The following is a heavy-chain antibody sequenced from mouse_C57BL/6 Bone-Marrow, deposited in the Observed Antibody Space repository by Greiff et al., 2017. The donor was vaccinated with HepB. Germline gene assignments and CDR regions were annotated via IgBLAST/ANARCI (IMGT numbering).Heavy chain of an antibody. J-gene: IGHJ3*01. CDR3: ARQLRLRPWFAY. CDR2: ISSGGDYI. CDR1: GFTFSSYA. V-gene: IGHV5S21*01. D-gene: IGHD3-2*02. Sequence: EVKLVESGEGLVKPGGSLKLSCAASGFTFSSYAMSWVRQTPEKRLEWVAYISSGGDYIYYADTVKGRFTISRDNAKNTLYLQMSRLKSEDTAMYYCARQLRLRPWFAYWGQGTLVTVSA.